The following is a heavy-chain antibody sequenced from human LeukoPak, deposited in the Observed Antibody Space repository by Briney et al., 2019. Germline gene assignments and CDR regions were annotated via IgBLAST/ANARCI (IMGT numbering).Heavy chain of an antibody. CDR1: GFTFSSYG. D-gene: IGHD5-18*01. CDR2: ISYDGSNK. J-gene: IGHJ4*02. CDR3: AKDRARANTAMFDY. Sequence: QPGGSLRLSCAASGFTFSSYGMHWVRQAPGKGLEWLAVISYDGSNKYYADSVKGRFTISRDNSKNTLYLQMNSLRAEDTAVYYCAKDRARANTAMFDYWGQGTLVTVSS. V-gene: IGHV3-30*18.